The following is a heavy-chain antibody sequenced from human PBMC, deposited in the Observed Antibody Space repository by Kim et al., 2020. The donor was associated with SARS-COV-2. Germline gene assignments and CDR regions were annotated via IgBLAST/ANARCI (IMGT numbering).Heavy chain of an antibody. J-gene: IGHJ5*02. Sequence: ANYAQKFQGRVTITADESTSTAYMELSSLRSEDTAVYYCARVGDINWFDPWGQGTLVTVSS. D-gene: IGHD3-10*01. CDR3: ARVGDINWFDP. V-gene: IGHV1-69*01. CDR2: A.